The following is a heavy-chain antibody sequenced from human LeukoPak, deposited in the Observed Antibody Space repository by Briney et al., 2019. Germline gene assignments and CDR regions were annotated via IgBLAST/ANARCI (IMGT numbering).Heavy chain of an antibody. CDR3: AKGPYYYDSSASNI. D-gene: IGHD3-22*01. J-gene: IGHJ3*02. CDR2: ISYDGSNK. CDR1: GFTFSSYA. Sequence: TGGSLRLSCAASGFTFSSYAMHWVRQAPGKGLEWVAVISYDGSNKYYADSVKGRFTISRDNSKNTLYLQMNSLRAEDTAVYYCAKGPYYYDSSASNIWGQGTMVTVSS. V-gene: IGHV3-30-3*01.